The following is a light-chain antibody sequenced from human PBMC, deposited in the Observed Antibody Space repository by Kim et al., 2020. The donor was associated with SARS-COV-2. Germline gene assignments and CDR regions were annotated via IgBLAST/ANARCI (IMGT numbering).Light chain of an antibody. CDR3: QVWDSSSDHCV. V-gene: IGLV3-21*04. J-gene: IGLJ3*02. CDR1: NIGSKS. CDR2: YDS. Sequence: LTQPPSVSVAPGKTARITCGGNNIGSKSVHWYQQKPGQAPVLVIYYDSDRPSGIPERFSGSNSGNTATLTISRVEAGDEADYYCQVWDSSSDHCVFGGGTQLTVL.